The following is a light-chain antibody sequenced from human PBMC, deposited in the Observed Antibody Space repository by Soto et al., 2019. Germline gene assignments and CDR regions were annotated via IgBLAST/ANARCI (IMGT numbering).Light chain of an antibody. J-gene: IGKJ2*01. Sequence: IQMTQSPSTLSASVGNIVTITCRASQSINRWLAWYQQKPGKDPKLLIYKASTLESGVPSRFSGGGLGTEFSLNITSMQPDDFATYYCQQYSTYPYIFGQGTKVDIK. V-gene: IGKV1-5*03. CDR2: KAS. CDR3: QQYSTYPYI. CDR1: QSINRW.